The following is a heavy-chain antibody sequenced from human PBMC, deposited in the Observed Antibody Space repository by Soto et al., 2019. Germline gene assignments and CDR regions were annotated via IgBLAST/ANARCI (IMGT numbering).Heavy chain of an antibody. V-gene: IGHV1-69*13. CDR3: ARDFRTSDSTSEWFDP. J-gene: IGHJ5*02. Sequence: AASVKVSCKASGGTFSSCAISWVRQAPGQGLEWMGGIIPIFGTANYAQKFQGRVTITADESTSTAYMELSSLRSEDTAVYYCARDFRTSDSTSEWFDPWGQGTLVTVSS. CDR1: GGTFSSCA. CDR2: IIPIFGTA. D-gene: IGHD6-13*01.